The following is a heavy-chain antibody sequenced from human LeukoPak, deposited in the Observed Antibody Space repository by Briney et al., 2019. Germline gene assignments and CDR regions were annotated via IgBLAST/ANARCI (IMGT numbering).Heavy chain of an antibody. CDR2: IKSKSDGGTT. D-gene: IGHD3-10*01. CDR1: GFTFINAW. CDR3: AIDRGARDS. Sequence: PGGSLRLSCAASGFTFINAWMSWVRQAPGKGLEWVGRIKSKSDGGTTDYAAPVKGRFTISRDDSKNTLYLQMNSLKTEDTAVYFCAIDRGARDSWGQGILVTVSS. J-gene: IGHJ5*01. V-gene: IGHV3-15*01.